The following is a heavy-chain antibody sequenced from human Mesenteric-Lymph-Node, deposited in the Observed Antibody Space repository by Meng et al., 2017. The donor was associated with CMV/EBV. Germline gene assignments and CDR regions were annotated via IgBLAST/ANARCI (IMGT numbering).Heavy chain of an antibody. CDR3: ARGGRYCSSTSCYAGLSY. J-gene: IGHJ4*02. CDR1: FTSYW. CDR2: IYPSDSDT. V-gene: IGHV5-51*01. Sequence: FTSYWIGWVRQMPGKGLEWMGIIYPSDSDTRYSPSFQGQVTISADKSISTAYLQWSSLKASDTAMYYCARGGRYCSSTSCYAGLSYWGQGTLVTVSS. D-gene: IGHD2-2*01.